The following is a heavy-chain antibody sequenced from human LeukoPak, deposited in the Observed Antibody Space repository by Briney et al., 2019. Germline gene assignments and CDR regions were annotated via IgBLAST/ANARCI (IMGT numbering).Heavy chain of an antibody. CDR2: INAGNGNT. CDR1: GYTFTTYA. J-gene: IGHJ5*02. D-gene: IGHD3-22*01. V-gene: IGHV1-3*01. Sequence: GASVKVSRKASGYTFTTYAMHWVRQAPGQRLEWMGWINAGNGNTKYSQKFQGRVIITRDTSASKAYMELRSLRSEDTAIYYCARFTMTRGWFDPWGQGTLVIVSS. CDR3: ARFTMTRGWFDP.